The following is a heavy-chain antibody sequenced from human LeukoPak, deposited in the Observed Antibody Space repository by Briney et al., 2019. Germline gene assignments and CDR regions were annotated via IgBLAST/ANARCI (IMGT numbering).Heavy chain of an antibody. Sequence: GGSLRLSCAASGFTFSSYGMHWVRQAPGKGLEWVAFTRYDGSNKYYADSVKGRFTISRDNSKNTLYLQMNSLRAEDTAVYYCAKDLQLGDIVVVPGFPMDVWGKGTTVTVSS. D-gene: IGHD2-2*01. CDR3: AKDLQLGDIVVVPGFPMDV. V-gene: IGHV3-30*02. CDR2: TRYDGSNK. J-gene: IGHJ6*04. CDR1: GFTFSSYG.